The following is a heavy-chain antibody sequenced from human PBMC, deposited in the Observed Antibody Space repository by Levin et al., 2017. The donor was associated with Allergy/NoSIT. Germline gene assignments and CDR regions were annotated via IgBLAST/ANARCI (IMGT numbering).Heavy chain of an antibody. J-gene: IGHJ5*02. CDR2: IYWDDEK. CDR3: ARRRWEYFGRSGYPRFAP. Sequence: SGPTLVKPTQTLTLTCTFSGFSLSATKMGVGWFRQSPGKALEWLALIYWDDEKRYSPTLNNRLSITKDTSRNQVVLTMTNMDPVDTATYYCARRRWEYFGRSGYPRFAPWGQGTLVTVSS. CDR1: GFSLSATKMG. D-gene: IGHD3-22*01. V-gene: IGHV2-5*02.